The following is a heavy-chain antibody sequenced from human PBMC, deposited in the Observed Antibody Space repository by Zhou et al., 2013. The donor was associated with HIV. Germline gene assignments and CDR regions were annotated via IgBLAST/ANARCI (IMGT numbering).Heavy chain of an antibody. D-gene: IGHD3-22*01. CDR2: MNPNSGNT. CDR1: GYSFTSYD. V-gene: IGHV1-8*01. Sequence: QVQLVQSGAEVKKPGASVKVSCKASGYSFTSYDINWVRQATGQGLEWMGWMNPNSGNTGYAQKFQGRVTMTTDTSTSTVYMELRSLRSDDTAVYYCARDTHYYDSSGVNDAFNIWAKGQWSPSLQ. J-gene: IGHJ3*02. CDR3: ARDTHYYDSSGVNDAFNI.